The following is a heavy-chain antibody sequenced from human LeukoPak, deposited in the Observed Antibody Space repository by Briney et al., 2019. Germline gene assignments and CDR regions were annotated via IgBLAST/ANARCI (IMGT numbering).Heavy chain of an antibody. CDR1: GVTFSSYW. V-gene: IGHV3-7*01. J-gene: IGHJ4*02. CDR3: ARFDAGDY. CDR2: IKPDGSEK. Sequence: LAGGSPRLSCAASGVTFSSYWMNWVRQAPGKGLEWVANIKPDGSEKYYADSVKGRFTISRDNAKNSLYLQMNSLSAEDTAVYYCARFDAGDYWGQGTLVTVSS. D-gene: IGHD3-16*01.